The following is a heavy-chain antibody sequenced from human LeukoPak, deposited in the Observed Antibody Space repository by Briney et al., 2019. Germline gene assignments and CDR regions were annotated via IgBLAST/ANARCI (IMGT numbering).Heavy chain of an antibody. CDR1: GYTFAAYY. CDR2: INPDSGDT. J-gene: IGHJ4*02. V-gene: IGHV1-2*02. D-gene: IGHD2-2*01. Sequence: EASVKVSCKASGYTFAAYYMHWVRQAPGQGLEWLGWINPDSGDTNYAQKFQGRVTMTRETSISTGYMELSRLRSDDTAVYYCARDLSACSSVISCLNAVVYWGQGTLVTVSS. CDR3: ARDLSACSSVISCLNAVVY.